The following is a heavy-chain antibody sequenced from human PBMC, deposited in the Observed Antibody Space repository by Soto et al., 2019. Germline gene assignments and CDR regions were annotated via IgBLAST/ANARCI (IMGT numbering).Heavy chain of an antibody. D-gene: IGHD2-15*01. V-gene: IGHV1-69*01. CDR3: ARGAGYCSGGSCQPNFDY. Sequence: QVQLVQSGAEVKKPGSSVKVSCKASGGTFSSYAISWVRQAPGQGLEWMGGIIPIFGTANYAQKFQGRVTITADESTSTDYMELSSLRSEDTAVYYCARGAGYCSGGSCQPNFDYWGQGTLVTVSS. CDR2: IIPIFGTA. J-gene: IGHJ4*02. CDR1: GGTFSSYA.